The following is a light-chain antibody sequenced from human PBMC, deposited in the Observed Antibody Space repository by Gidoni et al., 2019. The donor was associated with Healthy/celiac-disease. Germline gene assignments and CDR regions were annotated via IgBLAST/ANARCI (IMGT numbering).Light chain of an antibody. Sequence: DIVMTQSPLSLPVTPGEPASISCRSSQSLLHSNGYNYLDWYLQKPGQSPQLLIYLGSNRASGVPDRFSGSGSGTDVTLKISRVEAEDVGVYYCMQALQTRTFXQXTKLEIK. J-gene: IGKJ2*01. CDR1: QSLLHSNGYNY. CDR3: MQALQTRT. CDR2: LGS. V-gene: IGKV2-28*01.